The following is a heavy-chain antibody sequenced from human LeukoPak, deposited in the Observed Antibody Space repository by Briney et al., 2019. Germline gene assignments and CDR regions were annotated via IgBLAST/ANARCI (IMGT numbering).Heavy chain of an antibody. CDR2: IFYSGST. J-gene: IGHJ5*02. CDR3: ARDRVYYGSGSYLRSYNWFDP. V-gene: IGHV4-4*02. D-gene: IGHD3-10*01. Sequence: SETLSFTCAVSGGSIFSTNWWSWVRQPPGKGLEWIGQIFYSGSTSYSPSLKSRVTISMDKSKNQFSLKLSSVTAADTAVYYCARDRVYYGSGSYLRSYNWFDPWGQGTLVTVSS. CDR1: GGSIFSTNW.